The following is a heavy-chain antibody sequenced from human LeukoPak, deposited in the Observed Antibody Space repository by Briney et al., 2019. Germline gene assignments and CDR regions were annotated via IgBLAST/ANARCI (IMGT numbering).Heavy chain of an antibody. V-gene: IGHV3-23*01. D-gene: IGHD4-17*01. Sequence: GGSLRLSCAASGLTFSNYAMSWVRQAPGKGPEWVSGISGSGGNTYYADSVKGRFTISRDNSKNTVYLQMSDLRAEDTAVYYCAKITKATTPNYWGQGTLVTVSS. CDR3: AKITKATTPNY. CDR1: GLTFSNYA. CDR2: ISGSGGNT. J-gene: IGHJ4*02.